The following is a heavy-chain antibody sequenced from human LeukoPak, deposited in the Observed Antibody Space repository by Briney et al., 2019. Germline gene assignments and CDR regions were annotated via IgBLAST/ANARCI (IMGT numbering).Heavy chain of an antibody. CDR1: GFTFSDYY. CDR3: TRGVTNPFDY. J-gene: IGHJ4*02. D-gene: IGHD3-10*01. CDR2: VHTGGST. Sequence: GGSLRLSCAASGFTFSDYYMSWIRQAPGKGLEWVSAVHTGGSTYYADSVKGRFTISRDNSKDTLFLQMNSLTAEDTAVYYCTRGVTNPFDYWGQGTLVTVSS. V-gene: IGHV3-66*01.